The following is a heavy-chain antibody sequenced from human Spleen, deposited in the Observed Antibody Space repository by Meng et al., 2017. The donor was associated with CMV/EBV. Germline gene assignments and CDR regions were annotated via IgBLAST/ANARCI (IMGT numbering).Heavy chain of an antibody. Sequence: ASVKVSCKASGYTFTGFYLHWVRQAPGQGPEWMGCINPNGGATTHARKFQGRVTMTTDTSSSTAYLELTTLRPDDTAMYFCARDPEEARPIVAFDLWGQGTLVTVSS. D-gene: IGHD6-6*01. CDR3: ARDPEEARPIVAFDL. CDR2: INPNGGAT. J-gene: IGHJ3*01. CDR1: GYTFTGFY. V-gene: IGHV1-2*02.